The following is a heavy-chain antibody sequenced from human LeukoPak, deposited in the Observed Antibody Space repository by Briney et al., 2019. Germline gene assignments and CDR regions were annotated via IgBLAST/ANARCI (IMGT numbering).Heavy chain of an antibody. J-gene: IGHJ4*02. Sequence: PSETLSLTCTVSGGSISSSSYYWGGIRQPPGKGLEWIGSIYYSGSTYYNPSLKSRVTISVDTSKNQFSLKLSSVTAADTAVYYCARLEGSEISSSWYLLDYWGQGTLVTVSS. CDR3: ARLEGSEISSSWYLLDY. CDR1: GGSISSSSYY. V-gene: IGHV4-39*01. D-gene: IGHD6-13*01. CDR2: IYYSGST.